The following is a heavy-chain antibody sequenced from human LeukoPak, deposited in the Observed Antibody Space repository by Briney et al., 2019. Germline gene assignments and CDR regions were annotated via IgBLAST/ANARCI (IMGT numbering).Heavy chain of an antibody. Sequence: PVGSLRLSCAASGFTFSSYAMSWVRPAPGKGLEWVSAIIGSGGSTYYADSVKGRFTISRDNSKNTLYLQMNSLRAEDTAVYYCAKGYYDSSGYHLPFDYWGQGTLVTVSS. J-gene: IGHJ4*02. V-gene: IGHV3-23*01. CDR3: AKGYYDSSGYHLPFDY. D-gene: IGHD3-22*01. CDR2: IIGSGGST. CDR1: GFTFSSYA.